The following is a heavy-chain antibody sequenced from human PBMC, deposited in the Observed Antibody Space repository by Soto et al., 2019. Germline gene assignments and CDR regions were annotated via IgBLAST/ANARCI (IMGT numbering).Heavy chain of an antibody. CDR2: ISYDGSNK. V-gene: IGHV3-30-3*01. Sequence: GGSLRLSCAASGFTFSSYAMHWVRQAPGKGLEWVAVISYDGSNKYYADSVKGRFTISRDNSKNTLYLQMNSLRAEDTAVYYCATTVTDGSAAEYFQHWGQGTLVTVSS. CDR3: ATTVTDGSAAEYFQH. CDR1: GFTFSSYA. J-gene: IGHJ1*01. D-gene: IGHD4-17*01.